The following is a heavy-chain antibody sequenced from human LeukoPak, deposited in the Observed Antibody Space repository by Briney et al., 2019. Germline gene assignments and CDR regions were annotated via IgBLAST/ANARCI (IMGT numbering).Heavy chain of an antibody. CDR1: GFTFDHYG. CDR3: ASYCSSTSCPPDGY. J-gene: IGHJ4*02. CDR2: INWNGGDT. V-gene: IGHV3-20*04. D-gene: IGHD2-2*01. Sequence: GGSLRLSCVASGFTFDHYGMTWVRQGPGKRLEWVSGINWNGGDTGYADSVKGRFIISRDNAKNTLYLQMNSLRAEDTAVYYCASYCSSTSCPPDGYWGQGTLVTVSS.